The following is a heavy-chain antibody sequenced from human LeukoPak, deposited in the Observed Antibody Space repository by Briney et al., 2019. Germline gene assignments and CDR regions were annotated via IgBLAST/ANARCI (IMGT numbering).Heavy chain of an antibody. Sequence: ASVKVSCKASGYTFTSYGISWVRQATGQGLEWMGWISAYNGNTNYAQKLQGRVTMTTDTSTSTAYMELRSLRSDDTAVYYCVSTPGYSSSWYTYFQHWGQGTLVTVSS. J-gene: IGHJ1*01. CDR1: GYTFTSYG. V-gene: IGHV1-18*01. CDR3: VSTPGYSSSWYTYFQH. CDR2: ISAYNGNT. D-gene: IGHD6-13*01.